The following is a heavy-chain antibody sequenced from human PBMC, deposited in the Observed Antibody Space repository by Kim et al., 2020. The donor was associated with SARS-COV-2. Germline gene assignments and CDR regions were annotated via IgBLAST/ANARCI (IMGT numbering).Heavy chain of an antibody. CDR3: ARDGSHKTFDY. D-gene: IGHD2-15*01. CDR2: IKHDGSEK. J-gene: IGHJ4*02. CDR1: GFIFNDYW. V-gene: IGHV3-7*01. Sequence: GGSLRPSCAVSGFIFNDYWMSWVRRAPGKGLEFVANIKHDGSEKYYVDSVKGRFTISRDNAKNSVFLQLNSLRAEDTGVYFCARDGSHKTFDYWGQETLVIVSS.